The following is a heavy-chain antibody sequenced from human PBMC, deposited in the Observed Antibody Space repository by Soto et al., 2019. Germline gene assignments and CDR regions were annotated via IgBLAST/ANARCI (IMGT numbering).Heavy chain of an antibody. CDR2: IWYDGSNK. V-gene: IGHV3-33*01. Sequence: PGGSLRLSCAASGFTFSSYGMHWVRQAPGKGLEWVAVIWYDGSNKYYADSVKGRFTISRDNSKNTLYLQMNSLRAEDTAVYYCARDQKYDSSGYYLDYWGQGTMVTVSS. J-gene: IGHJ4*02. CDR3: ARDQKYDSSGYYLDY. D-gene: IGHD3-22*01. CDR1: GFTFSSYG.